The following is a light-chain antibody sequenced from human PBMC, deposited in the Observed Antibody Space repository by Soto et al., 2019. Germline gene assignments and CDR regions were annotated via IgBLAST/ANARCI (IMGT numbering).Light chain of an antibody. J-gene: IGKJ3*01. V-gene: IGKV3-20*01. CDR1: QTIDNT. Sequence: RDPLSRRASQTIDNTLAWYQRNPGQAPRLLIYGASSRATGVPDRFIVSGSGTDFTLTISRLEPEDFAVYYCQQYGRSPFTFGPRTIVAI. CDR3: QQYGRSPFT. CDR2: GAS.